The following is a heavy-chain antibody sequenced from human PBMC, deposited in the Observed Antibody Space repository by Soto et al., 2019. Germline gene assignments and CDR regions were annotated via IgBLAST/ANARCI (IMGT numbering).Heavy chain of an antibody. D-gene: IGHD6-13*01. CDR3: AREFEGFIAAAGDYFYYMDV. CDR1: GFTFSTYT. Sequence: GGSLRLSCAASGFTFSTYTIHWVRQAPGKGLEYVSGISSYGDGTYYANSVKGRFTISRDNSKNTLYLQMGSLRAEDMAVYFCAREFEGFIAAAGDYFYYMDVWGKGTTVTVSS. J-gene: IGHJ6*03. V-gene: IGHV3-64*01. CDR2: ISSYGDGT.